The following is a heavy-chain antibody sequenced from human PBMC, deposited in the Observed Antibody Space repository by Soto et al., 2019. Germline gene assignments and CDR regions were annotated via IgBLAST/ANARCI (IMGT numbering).Heavy chain of an antibody. Sequence: EVQLLESGGGLVQPGGSLRLSCAASGVTFTSYAMTWVRQVPGEGLQWVSSISKSGDSTYYADSVKGRFTTSRDNSKNTLYLQMNSLRAEDTAIYYFSKGSFGFDYRGQGTLGTVSS. D-gene: IGHD3-10*01. V-gene: IGHV3-23*01. CDR1: GVTFTSYA. CDR3: SKGSFGFDY. CDR2: ISKSGDST. J-gene: IGHJ4*02.